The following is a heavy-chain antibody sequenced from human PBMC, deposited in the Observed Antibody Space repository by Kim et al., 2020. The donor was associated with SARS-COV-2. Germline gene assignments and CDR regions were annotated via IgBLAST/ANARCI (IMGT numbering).Heavy chain of an antibody. CDR1: GFTFSSYS. CDR3: ARNPNSKSEGFYYYGMDV. CDR2: ISSSSSYI. Sequence: GGSLRLSCAASGFTFSSYSMNWVRQAPGKGLEWVSSISSSSSYIYYADSVKGRFTISRDNAKNSLYLQMNSLRAEDTAVYYCARNPNSKSEGFYYYGMDVWGQGTTVTVSS. V-gene: IGHV3-21*01. J-gene: IGHJ6*02. D-gene: IGHD5-18*01.